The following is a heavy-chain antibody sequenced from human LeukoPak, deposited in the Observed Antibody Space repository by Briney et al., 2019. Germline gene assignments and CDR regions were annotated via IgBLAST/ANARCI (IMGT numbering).Heavy chain of an antibody. D-gene: IGHD3-22*01. CDR1: GGSFSSGDSY. J-gene: IGHJ2*01. CDR2: IYHSGST. CDR3: ARGKYYDSSGYYYSDWYFDL. Sequence: SQTLSLTCTVSGGSFSSGDSYCIWIRQPPGKGLEWIGYIYHSGSTYYNPSLKSRVTISVDRSKNQFSLKLSSVTAADTAVYYCARGKYYDSSGYYYSDWYFDLWGRGTLVTVSS. V-gene: IGHV4-30-2*01.